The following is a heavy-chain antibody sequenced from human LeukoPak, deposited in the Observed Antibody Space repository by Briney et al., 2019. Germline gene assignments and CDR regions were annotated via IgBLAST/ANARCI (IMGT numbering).Heavy chain of an antibody. J-gene: IGHJ4*02. Sequence: SETLSLTCTVSGGSIRSYYWSWIRQPAGKGPEWIGRIYNDGSTNYNPSLKSRVTMSVDTSKNQFSLKLSSVTAADTAVYYCAKTKGYFDYWGQGTLVTVSS. CDR2: IYNDGST. V-gene: IGHV4-4*07. CDR1: GGSIRSYY. D-gene: IGHD1/OR15-1a*01. CDR3: AKTKGYFDY.